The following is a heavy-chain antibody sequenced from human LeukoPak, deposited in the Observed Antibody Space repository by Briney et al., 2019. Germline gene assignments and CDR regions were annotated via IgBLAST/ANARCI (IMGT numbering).Heavy chain of an antibody. J-gene: IGHJ4*02. CDR2: ISTDGSAT. D-gene: IGHD3-22*01. V-gene: IGHV3-74*01. CDR1: GFTFSSYW. CDR3: ARGGYYGSSGYYNFDY. Sequence: GGSLRLSCAASGFTFSSYWMHWVRQAPGKGLVWVSRISTDGSATDYADSVKGRFANSRDNAKNTLYLQMNSLRAEDTAVYYCARGGYYGSSGYYNFDYWGQGILVTVSS.